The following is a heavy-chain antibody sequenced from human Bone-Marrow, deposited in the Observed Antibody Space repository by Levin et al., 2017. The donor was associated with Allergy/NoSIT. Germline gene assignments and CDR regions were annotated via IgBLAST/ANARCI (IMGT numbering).Heavy chain of an antibody. D-gene: IGHD6-19*01. CDR1: GFAFSSYG. CDR2: ISYNGNSK. CDR3: ARERLYSSGLGLDY. Sequence: GGSLRLSCVGSGFAFSSYGLHWVRQPPGKGLEWVAVISYNGNSKNYADSVMGRFTISRDQSKNTLYLQMNSLRTEETAVYYCARERLYSSGLGLDYWGQGTLVTVSS. J-gene: IGHJ4*02. V-gene: IGHV3-30-3*01.